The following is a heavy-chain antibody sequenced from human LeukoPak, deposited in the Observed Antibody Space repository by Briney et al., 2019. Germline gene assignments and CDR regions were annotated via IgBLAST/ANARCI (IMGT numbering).Heavy chain of an antibody. D-gene: IGHD2-15*01. CDR2: INQGGGDK. V-gene: IGHV3-7*01. CDR1: GFTFSTHW. J-gene: IGHJ4*02. CDR3: ARQGAADSRDY. Sequence: PGGSLRLSCAASGFTFSTHWMNWVRQAPGKGLEWVAKINQGGGDKYYLDSVRGRFTISRDNAQNSLYLQMNNLRAEDTAVYYCARQGAADSRDYWGQGTLVTVSS.